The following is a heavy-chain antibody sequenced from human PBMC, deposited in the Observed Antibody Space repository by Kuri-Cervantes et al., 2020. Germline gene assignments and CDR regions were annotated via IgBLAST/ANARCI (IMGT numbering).Heavy chain of an antibody. D-gene: IGHD5-24*01. CDR3: ARVEGKSDAFDI. J-gene: IGHJ3*02. CDR1: GFTFSSYA. Sequence: GESLKISCAASGFTFSSYAMHWVRQAPGKGLEWVAVISYDGSNKYYADSVKGRFTISRDNSKNTLYLQMNSLRAGDTAVYYCARVEGKSDAFDIWGQGTMVTVSS. CDR2: ISYDGSNK. V-gene: IGHV3-30-3*01.